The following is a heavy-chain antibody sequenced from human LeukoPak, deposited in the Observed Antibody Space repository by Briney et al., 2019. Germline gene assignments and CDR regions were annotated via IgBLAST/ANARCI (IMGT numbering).Heavy chain of an antibody. CDR2: ISYDGSNK. J-gene: IGHJ4*02. CDR1: GFTFSIYG. CDR3: AKDGVVVAASPYYFDY. Sequence: PGRSLRLSCAASGFTFSIYGMHWVRQAPGKGLEWVAVISYDGSNKYYADSVKGRFTISRDNSKNPLYLQMNSLRAEDTAVYYCAKDGVVVAASPYYFDYWGQGTLVTVSS. V-gene: IGHV3-30*18. D-gene: IGHD2-15*01.